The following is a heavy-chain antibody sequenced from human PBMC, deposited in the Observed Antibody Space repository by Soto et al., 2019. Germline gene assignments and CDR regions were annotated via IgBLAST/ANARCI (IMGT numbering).Heavy chain of an antibody. V-gene: IGHV3-30-3*01. Sequence: GGSLRLSCAASGLAFSNYAFHWVRQAPGKGLEWVAVISYDGSNKYYADSMRGRFTISRDNSRNTLYLQMNTLRPEDTAVYYCATAGFDPWGQEPWSPSPQ. CDR3: ATAGFDP. J-gene: IGHJ5*02. CDR1: GLAFSNYA. CDR2: ISYDGSNK.